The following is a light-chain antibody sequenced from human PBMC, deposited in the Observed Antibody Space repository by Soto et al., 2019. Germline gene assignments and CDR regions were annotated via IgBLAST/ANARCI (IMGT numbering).Light chain of an antibody. V-gene: IGLV2-14*01. Sequence: QSALTQPASVSGSPGQSITMSCTGTSSDVGGYNYVSWYQQHPGKAPKLMIYEVSNRPSGVSNRFSGSKSGNTASLTISGLQAEDEADYYCSSYTSSSTYVFGTGTKLTV. J-gene: IGLJ1*01. CDR3: SSYTSSSTYV. CDR1: SSDVGGYNY. CDR2: EVS.